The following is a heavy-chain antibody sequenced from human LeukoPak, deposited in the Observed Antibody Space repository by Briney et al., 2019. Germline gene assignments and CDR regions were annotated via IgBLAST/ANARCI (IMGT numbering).Heavy chain of an antibody. J-gene: IGHJ3*02. CDR2: ISGSGGST. CDR3: AKGRPHRGWASSCAHRKTGAFDI. V-gene: IGHV3-23*01. Sequence: GGSLRLSCAASGFTFSSYAMSWVRQAPGKGLEWVSAISGSGGSTYYADSVKGRFTISRDNSKNTLYLQMNSLRAEDTAVYYCAKGRPHRGWASSCAHRKTGAFDIWGQGTMVTVSS. D-gene: IGHD6-13*01. CDR1: GFTFSSYA.